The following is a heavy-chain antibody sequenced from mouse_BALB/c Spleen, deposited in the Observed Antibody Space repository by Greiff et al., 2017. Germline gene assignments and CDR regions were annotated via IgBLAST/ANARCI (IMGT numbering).Heavy chain of an antibody. V-gene: IGHV1-39*01. Sequence: EVQLQQTGPELVKPGASVKISCKASGYSFTDYIMLWVKQSHGKSLEWIGNINPYYGSTSYNLKFKGKATLTVDKSSSTAYMQLNSLTSEDSAVYYCAREDYGNYEGGYYAMDYWGQGTSVTVSS. D-gene: IGHD2-1*01. CDR3: AREDYGNYEGGYYAMDY. CDR1: GYSFTDYI. J-gene: IGHJ4*01. CDR2: INPYYGST.